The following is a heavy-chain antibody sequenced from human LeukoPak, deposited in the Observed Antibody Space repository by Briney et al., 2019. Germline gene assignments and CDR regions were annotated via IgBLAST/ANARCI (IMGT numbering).Heavy chain of an antibody. V-gene: IGHV3-21*04. CDR3: AKESSGGWYFDY. CDR2: ISTSGNYI. D-gene: IGHD6-19*01. Sequence: PGGSLRLSCAASGFTFSSYSMNWVRQAPGKGLEWVSSISTSGNYIYYAESVKGRFTISRDNSKNSLYLQMNSLRAEDTAVYYCAKESSGGWYFDYWGQGTLVTVSS. CDR1: GFTFSSYS. J-gene: IGHJ4*02.